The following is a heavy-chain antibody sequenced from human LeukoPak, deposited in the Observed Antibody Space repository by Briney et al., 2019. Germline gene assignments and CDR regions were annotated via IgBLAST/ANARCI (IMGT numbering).Heavy chain of an antibody. D-gene: IGHD4-17*01. CDR3: ARRAGEYSHPYDY. CDR1: GFTFSHY. Sequence: GGSLRLSCAASGFTFSHYMTWVRQAPGKGLEWVSSISGSSGYIFYSDSVKGRFTISRDNSKNTLYLQMNSLRAEDTAVYYCARRAGEYSHPYDYWGQGTLVTVSS. V-gene: IGHV3-21*04. J-gene: IGHJ4*02. CDR2: ISGSSGYI.